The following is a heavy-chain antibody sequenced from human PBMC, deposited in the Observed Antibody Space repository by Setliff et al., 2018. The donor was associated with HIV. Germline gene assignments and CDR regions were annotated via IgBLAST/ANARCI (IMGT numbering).Heavy chain of an antibody. CDR2: INHSGST. V-gene: IGHV4-34*01. J-gene: IGHJ4*02. CDR3: ARISEYYDSSGYYYEGALDY. Sequence: KPSETLSLTCAVYGGSFSSYYWSWIRQPPGKGLEWIGEINHSGSTKYNPSLKRRVIMSVDTSKNQFSLKLSSVTALDTAVYYCARISEYYDSSGYYYEGALDYWGQGTLVTVSS. D-gene: IGHD3-22*01. CDR1: GGSFSSYY.